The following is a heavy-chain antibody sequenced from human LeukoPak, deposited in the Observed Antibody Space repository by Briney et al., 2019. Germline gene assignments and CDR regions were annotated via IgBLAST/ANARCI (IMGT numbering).Heavy chain of an antibody. Sequence: SETLSLTCTVSGGSISSYYWSWIRQPPGKGLEWIGYIYYSGSTNYNPSLKSRVTISVDTSKNQFSLKLSSVTAADTAVYYCASLRGYCSGGPPGRESCYMDVWGKGTTVTVSS. V-gene: IGHV4-59*01. CDR3: ASLRGYCSGGPPGRESCYMDV. CDR2: IYYSGST. CDR1: GGSISSYY. J-gene: IGHJ6*03. D-gene: IGHD2-15*01.